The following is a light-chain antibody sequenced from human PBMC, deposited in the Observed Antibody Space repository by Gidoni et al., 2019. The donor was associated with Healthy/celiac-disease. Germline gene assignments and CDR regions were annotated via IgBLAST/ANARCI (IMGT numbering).Light chain of an antibody. CDR1: QSVSSSY. CDR3: QQYGSSPRT. Sequence: IVLTQSPGTLSLSPGERATLSCRASQSVSSSYLAWYQQKPGQAPRLLIYGASSRATGIPDRFSCSGSGTDFTLTISRLEPEDFAVYYCQQYGSSPRTFGQGTKLEIK. V-gene: IGKV3-20*01. CDR2: GAS. J-gene: IGKJ2*01.